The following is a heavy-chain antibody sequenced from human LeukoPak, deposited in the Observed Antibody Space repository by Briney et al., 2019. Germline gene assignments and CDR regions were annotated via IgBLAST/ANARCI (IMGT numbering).Heavy chain of an antibody. J-gene: IGHJ4*02. CDR1: GGSISSGSYY. D-gene: IGHD4-23*01. CDR2: IYTSGST. CDR3: ASSEHDYGGNS. V-gene: IGHV4-61*02. Sequence: SQTLSLTCTVSGGSISSGSYYWSWIRQPAGKGLEWVGRIYTSGSTNYNPSLKSRVTISVDTTKNQFSLKLSFVTAADTAVYYCASSEHDYGGNSWGQGTLVTVSS.